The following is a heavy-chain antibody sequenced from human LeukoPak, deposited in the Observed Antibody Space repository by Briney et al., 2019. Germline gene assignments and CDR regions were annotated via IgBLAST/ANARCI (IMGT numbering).Heavy chain of an antibody. CDR2: ISAYNGNT. CDR1: GYTFTSYG. Sequence: ASVKVSCKASGYTFTSYGISWVRQAPGQGLEWMGWISAYNGNTNYAQKLQGRVTMTTDTSTSTAYMELSSLRSEDTAVYYCARDRLIEYYYDSSGYSGWFDPWGQGTLVTVSS. D-gene: IGHD3-22*01. CDR3: ARDRLIEYYYDSSGYSGWFDP. V-gene: IGHV1-18*01. J-gene: IGHJ5*02.